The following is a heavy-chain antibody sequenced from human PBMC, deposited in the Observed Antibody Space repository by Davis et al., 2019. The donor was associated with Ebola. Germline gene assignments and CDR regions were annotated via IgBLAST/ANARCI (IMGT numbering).Heavy chain of an antibody. J-gene: IGHJ6*02. D-gene: IGHD2-2*01. CDR1: GFTFSSYG. V-gene: IGHV3-30*18. Sequence: GESLKISCAASGFTFSSYGMHWVRQAPGKGLEWVAVISYDGSNKYYADSVKGRFTISRDNSKNTLYLQMNSLRAEDTAVYYCAKEDIVVVYGMDVWGQGTTVTVSS. CDR3: AKEDIVVVYGMDV. CDR2: ISYDGSNK.